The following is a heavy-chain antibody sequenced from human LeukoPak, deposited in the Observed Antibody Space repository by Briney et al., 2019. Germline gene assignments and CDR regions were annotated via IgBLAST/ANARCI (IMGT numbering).Heavy chain of an antibody. CDR3: AKEAGSSSSPYYYGMDV. J-gene: IGHJ6*02. Sequence: GESLKISCKGSGYIFTSYWIGWVRQMPGKGLERMGIIYPGDSDTRYSPSFQGQVTISADKSINTAYLQWSSLKASDTAMYYCAKEAGSSSSPYYYGMDVWGQGTTVTVSS. CDR2: IYPGDSDT. CDR1: GYIFTSYW. V-gene: IGHV5-51*01. D-gene: IGHD6-6*01.